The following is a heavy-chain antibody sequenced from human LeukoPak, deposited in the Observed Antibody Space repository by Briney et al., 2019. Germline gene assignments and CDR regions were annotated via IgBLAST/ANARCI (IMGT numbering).Heavy chain of an antibody. J-gene: IGHJ4*02. CDR1: GYTFTSYG. D-gene: IGHD6-19*01. CDR3: ARDSRHIIAVAGDFDY. CDR2: ISAYNGNT. Sequence: ASVKVSCKASGYTFTSYGISWARQAPGQGLEWMGWISAYNGNTNYAQKLQGRVTMTTDTSTSTAYMELRSLRSDDTAVYYCARDSRHIIAVAGDFDYWGQGTLVTVSS. V-gene: IGHV1-18*01.